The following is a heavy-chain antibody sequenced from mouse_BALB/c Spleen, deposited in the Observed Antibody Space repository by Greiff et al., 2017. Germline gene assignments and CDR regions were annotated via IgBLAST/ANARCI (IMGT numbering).Heavy chain of an antibody. D-gene: IGHD1-1*01. CDR1: GFNIKDTY. CDR2: IDPANGNT. J-gene: IGHJ1*01. CDR3: NYGSSYGYFDV. Sequence: DVQLQESGAELVKPGASVKLSCTASGFNIKDTYMHWVKQRPEQGLEWIGRIDPANGNTKYDPKFQGKATITADTSSNTAYLQLSSLTSEDTAVYYCNYGSSYGYFDVWGAGTTVTVSS. V-gene: IGHV14-3*02.